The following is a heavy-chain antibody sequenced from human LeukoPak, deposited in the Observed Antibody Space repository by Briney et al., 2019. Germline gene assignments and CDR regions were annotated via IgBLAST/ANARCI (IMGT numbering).Heavy chain of an antibody. J-gene: IGHJ6*02. CDR2: ISYDGSNK. V-gene: IGHV3-30-3*01. D-gene: IGHD2-2*01. CDR3: ARLYCSSTSCLGIQRAHQIQPASYPYYYGMDV. CDR1: GFTFSSYA. Sequence: GGSLRLSCAASGFTFSSYAMHWVRQAPGKGLEWVAVISYDGSNKYYADSVKGRFTISRDNSKNTLYLQMNSLRAEDTAVYYCARLYCSSTSCLGIQRAHQIQPASYPYYYGMDVWGQGTTVTVSS.